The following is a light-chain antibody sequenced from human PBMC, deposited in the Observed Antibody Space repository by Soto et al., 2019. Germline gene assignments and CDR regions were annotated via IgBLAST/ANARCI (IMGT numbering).Light chain of an antibody. CDR2: GAS. Sequence: DVPMTQSKYSLSASVGDRVTISCRSSQDIRNYLVWYQQKPGKVPKLLIYGASALQSGVPSRFSGSGSGTHFTLTIICLQQDAVSAYDARERHTGRTAFG. CDR3: RERHTGRTA. CDR1: QDIRNY. V-gene: IGKV1-27*01. J-gene: IGKJ2*01.